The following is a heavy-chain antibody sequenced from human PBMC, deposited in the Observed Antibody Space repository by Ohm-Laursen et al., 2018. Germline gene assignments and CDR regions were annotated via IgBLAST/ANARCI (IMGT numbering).Heavy chain of an antibody. CDR3: ARAPAGYYDSSGYFHY. J-gene: IGHJ4*02. Sequence: SLRLSCAASGFTVSSNYMSWVRQAPGKGLEWVSVIYSGGSTYYADSVKGRFTISRDNSKNTLYLQMNSLRAEDTAVYYCARAPAGYYDSSGYFHYWGQGTLVTVSS. D-gene: IGHD3-22*01. CDR1: GFTVSSNY. V-gene: IGHV3-66*01. CDR2: IYSGGST.